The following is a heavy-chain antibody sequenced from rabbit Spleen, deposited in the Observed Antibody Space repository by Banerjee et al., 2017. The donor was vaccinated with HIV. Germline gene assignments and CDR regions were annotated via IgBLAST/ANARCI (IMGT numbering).Heavy chain of an antibody. Sequence: QEQLEESGGGLVQPGGSLKLSCKASGFDFSSCAMAWVRQAPGKGLEWIARIYTGSSGNTYYANWAKGRFTISKTSSTTVTLQMTSLTAADTATYFCARDDTTYRYTTLWGPGTLVTVS. D-gene: IGHD6-1*01. J-gene: IGHJ4*01. CDR2: IYTGSSGNT. CDR3: ARDDTTYRYTTL. V-gene: IGHV1S45*01. CDR1: GFDFSSCA.